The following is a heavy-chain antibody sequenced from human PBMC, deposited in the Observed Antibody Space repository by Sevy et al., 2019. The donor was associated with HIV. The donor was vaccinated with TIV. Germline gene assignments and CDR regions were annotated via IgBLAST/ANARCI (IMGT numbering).Heavy chain of an antibody. V-gene: IGHV3-7*01. CDR1: GFTFSSYW. J-gene: IGHJ4*02. Sequence: GESLKISCEASGFTFSSYWMSWVRQAPGKGLEWVANIKEDGSVKYYVESVKGRFTISRDNAKNSVYLQMNSLRAEDAALCYCVRAIGAAGSYWGLGTLVTVSS. D-gene: IGHD6-13*01. CDR3: VRAIGAAGSY. CDR2: IKEDGSVK.